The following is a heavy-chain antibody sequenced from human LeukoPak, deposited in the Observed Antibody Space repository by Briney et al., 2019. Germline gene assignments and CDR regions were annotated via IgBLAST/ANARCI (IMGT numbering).Heavy chain of an antibody. Sequence: GRSLRLSCAASGFTFDDYAMHWARQAPGKGLEWVSGISWNSGSIGYADSVKGRFTISRDNAKNSLYLQMNSLRAEDTALYYCAKNLLGYCSSTSCGVAFDIWGQGTMVTVSS. V-gene: IGHV3-9*01. CDR2: ISWNSGSI. J-gene: IGHJ3*02. CDR1: GFTFDDYA. D-gene: IGHD2-2*01. CDR3: AKNLLGYCSSTSCGVAFDI.